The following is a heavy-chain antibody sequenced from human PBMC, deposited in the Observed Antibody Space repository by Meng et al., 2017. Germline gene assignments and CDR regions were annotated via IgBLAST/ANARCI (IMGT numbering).Heavy chain of an antibody. D-gene: IGHD6-13*01. V-gene: IGHV4-31*03. Sequence: QVQLQEAGPGLVKPSQTLSLTCTASGGSISSGGYYWSWIRQHPGKGLEWIGYIYYSGSTYYNPSLKSRVTISVDTSKNQFSLKLSSVTAADTAVYYCARGPLVHQYFDYWGQGTLVTVSS. CDR1: GGSISSGGYY. CDR2: IYYSGST. J-gene: IGHJ4*02. CDR3: ARGPLVHQYFDY.